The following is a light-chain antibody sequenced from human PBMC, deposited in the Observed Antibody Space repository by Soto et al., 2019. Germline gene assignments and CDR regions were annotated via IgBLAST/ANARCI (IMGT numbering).Light chain of an antibody. J-gene: IGLJ1*01. V-gene: IGLV2-23*01. CDR2: EGS. CDR3: CSYAGSSTYV. Sequence: QSVLTQPASVSGSPGQSITISCTGTSSDVGSYNLVSWYQQHPGKAPKRMIYEGSKRPSGVSNRSSGSKSGNTASLTISGLQTEDEADYYCCSYAGSSTYVFGTGTKLTVL. CDR1: SSDVGSYNL.